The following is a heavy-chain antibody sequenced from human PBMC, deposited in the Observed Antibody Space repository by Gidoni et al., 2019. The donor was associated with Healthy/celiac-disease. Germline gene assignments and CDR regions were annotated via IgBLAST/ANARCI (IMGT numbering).Heavy chain of an antibody. CDR3: ARGGSYYFDY. Sequence: MPGKGLEWMGIIYPGDSDTRYSPSFQGQVTISADKSISTAYLQWSSLKASDTAMYYCARGGSYYFDYWGQGTLVTVSS. CDR2: IYPGDSDT. V-gene: IGHV5-51*01. J-gene: IGHJ4*02. D-gene: IGHD1-26*01.